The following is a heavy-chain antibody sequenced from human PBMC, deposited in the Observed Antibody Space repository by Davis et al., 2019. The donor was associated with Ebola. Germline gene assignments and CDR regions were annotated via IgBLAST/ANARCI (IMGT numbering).Heavy chain of an antibody. J-gene: IGHJ5*02. Sequence: GGSLRLSCAASGFTFSSYSMNWVRQAPGKWLEWVSSISSSSSYIYYADSVKGRFTISRDNAKNSLYLQMNSLRAEDTAVYYCARGGGSSWVLKWFDPWGQGTLVTVSS. CDR2: ISSSSSYI. D-gene: IGHD6-13*01. CDR3: ARGGGSSWVLKWFDP. V-gene: IGHV3-21*04. CDR1: GFTFSSYS.